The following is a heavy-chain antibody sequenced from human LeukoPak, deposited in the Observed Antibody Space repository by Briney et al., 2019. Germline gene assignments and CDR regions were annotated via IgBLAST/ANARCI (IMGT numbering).Heavy chain of an antibody. CDR3: ARDGGSYRNGAFDI. CDR1: GGPISSYY. Sequence: SETLSLTCTVSGGPISSYYWSWIRQPPGKGLEWIGYVYYRGSTNYNPSLKSRVTISVDTSKNQFSLKLSSVTAADTAVYFCARDGGSYRNGAFDIWGQGTMVSVSS. V-gene: IGHV4-59*01. D-gene: IGHD1-26*01. CDR2: VYYRGST. J-gene: IGHJ3*02.